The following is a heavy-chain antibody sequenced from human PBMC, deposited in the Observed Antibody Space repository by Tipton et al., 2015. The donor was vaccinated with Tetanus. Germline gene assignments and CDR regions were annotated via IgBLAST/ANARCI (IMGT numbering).Heavy chain of an antibody. CDR2: IFPIFGTS. J-gene: IGHJ4*02. CDR1: GVTFSNFG. Sequence: QLVQSGPEVKQPGSAVKVSCKLSGVTFSNFGINWVRQAPGQGLEWMGDIFPIFGTSNYAQKFQGRVTITADRSTSTAYLGLSSLRSEDTAVYYCATARNKVSITRLQYWGPGTLVTVSS. D-gene: IGHD3-10*01. CDR3: ATARNKVSITRLQY. V-gene: IGHV1-69*06.